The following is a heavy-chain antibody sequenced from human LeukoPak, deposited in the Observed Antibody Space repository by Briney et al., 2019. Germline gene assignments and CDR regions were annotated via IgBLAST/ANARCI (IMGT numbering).Heavy chain of an antibody. V-gene: IGHV3-23*01. J-gene: IGHJ4*02. Sequence: GGTLRLSCAASGFTFSSYGMSWVRQAPGKGLEWVSAISGSGGSTYYADSVKGRFTISRDNSKNTLYLQMNSLRAEDTAVYYCAKNVGYCSDGSCQYFDYWGQGTLVTVSS. D-gene: IGHD2-15*01. CDR3: AKNVGYCSDGSCQYFDY. CDR2: ISGSGGST. CDR1: GFTFSSYG.